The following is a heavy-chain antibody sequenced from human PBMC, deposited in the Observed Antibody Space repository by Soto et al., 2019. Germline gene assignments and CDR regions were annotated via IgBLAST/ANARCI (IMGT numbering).Heavy chain of an antibody. CDR2: MNPNSGNT. J-gene: IGHJ6*02. CDR1: GYTFTSYD. V-gene: IGHV1-8*01. Sequence: ASVKVSCKASGYTFTSYDINWERRATGQGLEWMGWMNPNSGNTGYAQKFQGRVTMTRNTSISTAYMELSSLRSEDTAVYYCARRYYDYAYYYYGMDVWGQGTTVTVSS. D-gene: IGHD3-16*01. CDR3: ARRYYDYAYYYYGMDV.